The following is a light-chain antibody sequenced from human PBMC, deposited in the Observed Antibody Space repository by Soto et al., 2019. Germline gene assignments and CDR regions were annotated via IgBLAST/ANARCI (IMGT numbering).Light chain of an antibody. CDR3: QQYNNWPRT. J-gene: IGKJ1*01. V-gene: IGKV3-15*01. CDR2: GAS. Sequence: EIVMTQSPATLSVSPGERATLSCRASQSVSGNLAWYQQKPGQAPRLLIYGASTRATGIPARFSGSGSGTEFTLTISSLPSEDFAFYYCQQYNNWPRTFGQGTKVEIK. CDR1: QSVSGN.